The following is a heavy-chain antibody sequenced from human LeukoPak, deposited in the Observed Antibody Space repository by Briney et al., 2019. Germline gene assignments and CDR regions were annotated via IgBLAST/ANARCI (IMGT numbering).Heavy chain of an antibody. J-gene: IGHJ4*02. CDR3: ARVGGECLRTNDC. CDR1: GYSISSGYY. CDR2: IYHSGSN. Sequence: SETLSLTCAVSGYSISSGYYWGWIRQPPGKGLEWIVTIYHSGSNYYNPSLQSRVTISVDTSKNQFSLKLSSVTAADTAVYYCARVGGECLRTNDCWGKGILVTVSS. V-gene: IGHV4-38-2*01. D-gene: IGHD3-10*01.